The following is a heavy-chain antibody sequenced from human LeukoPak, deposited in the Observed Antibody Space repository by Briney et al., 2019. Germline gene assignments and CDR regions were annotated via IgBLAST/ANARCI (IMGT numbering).Heavy chain of an antibody. CDR2: ISRSGGST. CDR1: GFTFSSYA. Sequence: GGSLRLSCAASGFTFSSYAMTWVRQAPGKGLEWVSAISRSGGSTYYADSVKGRFTISRDNSKHTLYLQMNSLRAEDTAVYYCAKDRAQRGNYYDTSGLRFDYWGQGTLVTVSS. J-gene: IGHJ4*02. CDR3: AKDRAQRGNYYDTSGLRFDY. D-gene: IGHD3-22*01. V-gene: IGHV3-23*01.